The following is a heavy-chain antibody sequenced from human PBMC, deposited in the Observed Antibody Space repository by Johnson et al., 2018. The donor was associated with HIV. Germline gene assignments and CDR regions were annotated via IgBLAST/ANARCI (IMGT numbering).Heavy chain of an antibody. J-gene: IGHJ3*02. CDR1: AFTSSSYS. Sequence: QMLLVESGGGVVQPGRSLRLSCAASAFTSSSYSMHWVRQAPGKGLEWVAVISYDGSNKYYADSVKGRFTISRDNSKNSLYLQMKSLRAEDTAVYYCARAGRLGYCSGGSCYSPAFDIWGQGTMVTVS. V-gene: IGHV3-30*04. CDR3: ARAGRLGYCSGGSCYSPAFDI. D-gene: IGHD2-15*01. CDR2: ISYDGSNK.